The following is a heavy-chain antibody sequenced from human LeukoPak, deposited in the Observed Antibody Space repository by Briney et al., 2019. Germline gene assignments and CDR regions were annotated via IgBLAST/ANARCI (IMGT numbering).Heavy chain of an antibody. V-gene: IGHV3-7*01. CDR3: ARNYDFWSGPSYYYYGMDV. Sequence: GGSLRLSCAASGFTSSSYALNWVRQAPRKGLEWAANITQDGSEKYYVDSVKGRFTISRDNAKNSLYLQMNSLRAEDTAVYYCARNYDFWSGPSYYYYGMDVWGQGTTVTVSS. J-gene: IGHJ6*02. D-gene: IGHD3-3*01. CDR1: GFTSSSYA. CDR2: ITQDGSEK.